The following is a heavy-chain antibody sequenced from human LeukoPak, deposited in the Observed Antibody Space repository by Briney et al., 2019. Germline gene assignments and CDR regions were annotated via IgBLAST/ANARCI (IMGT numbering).Heavy chain of an antibody. CDR1: GFTFSSYS. J-gene: IGHJ4*02. V-gene: IGHV3-23*01. D-gene: IGHD3-22*01. CDR3: AKDRPNYYGSNGHYYKLNGDC. Sequence: GGSLTLSCAASGFTFSSYSMNWVRPAPGKGLEWVSSITSSGAATYYADSAKGPFTLSRDNSDNTLYLQMNSLRAEDTAVYYCAKDRPNYYGSNGHYYKLNGDCWGQGTLVTVSS. CDR2: ITSSGAAT.